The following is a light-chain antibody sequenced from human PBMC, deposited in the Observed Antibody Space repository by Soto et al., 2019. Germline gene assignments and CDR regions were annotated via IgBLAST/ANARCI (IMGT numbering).Light chain of an antibody. CDR2: GAS. J-gene: IGKJ2*01. Sequence: EIVMTQSPATLSVSPRERATLSCRASQSVSSNLAWYQQKPGQAPRLLIYGASTRATGTPATFSGSGSGTEFTLTISRLQSEDFAVYYWQRYNNWPPYTFGQGTKLEIK. CDR1: QSVSSN. V-gene: IGKV3-15*01. CDR3: QRYNNWPPYT.